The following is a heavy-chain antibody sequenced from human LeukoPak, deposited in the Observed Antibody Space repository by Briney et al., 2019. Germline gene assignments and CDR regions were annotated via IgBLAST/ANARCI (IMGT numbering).Heavy chain of an antibody. Sequence: ASVKVSCKASGYTFTGYYMHWVRQAPGQGLEWMGWINPNSGGTNYAQKFQGRVTISADKSISTAYLQWSSLKASDTAMYYCARTAVAGTGGWYFDLWGRGTLVTVSS. D-gene: IGHD6-19*01. CDR3: ARTAVAGTGGWYFDL. V-gene: IGHV1-2*02. CDR1: GYTFTGYY. J-gene: IGHJ2*01. CDR2: INPNSGGT.